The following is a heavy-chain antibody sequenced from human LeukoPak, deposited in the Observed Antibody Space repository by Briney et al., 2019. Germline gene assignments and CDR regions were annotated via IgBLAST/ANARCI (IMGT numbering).Heavy chain of an antibody. CDR1: GGSISSSGYY. CDR3: ARASSLYYYYGMDV. J-gene: IGHJ6*02. Sequence: SETLSLTCTVSGGSISSSGYYWGWIRQPPGKGLEWIGSIYYSGSTNYNPSLKSRVTISVDTSKNQFSLKLSSVTAADTAVYYCARASSLYYYYGMDVWGQGTTVTVSS. CDR2: IYYSGST. V-gene: IGHV4-39*07.